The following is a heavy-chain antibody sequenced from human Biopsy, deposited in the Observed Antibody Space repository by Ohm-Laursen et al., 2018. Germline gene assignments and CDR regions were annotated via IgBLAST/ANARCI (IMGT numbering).Heavy chain of an antibody. CDR3: ARDYGSGSLFGP. CDR1: GDSISGGGYY. J-gene: IGHJ5*02. V-gene: IGHV4-31*03. CDR2: IHYMGST. D-gene: IGHD2-15*01. Sequence: SQTLSLTCTVSGDSISGGGYYWSWIRQHPGKGLEWIGYIHYMGSTNYNPSLKSRVTISVDTSKNQFSLRLTSVTAADTAVYYCARDYGSGSLFGPWGQGTLVTVSS.